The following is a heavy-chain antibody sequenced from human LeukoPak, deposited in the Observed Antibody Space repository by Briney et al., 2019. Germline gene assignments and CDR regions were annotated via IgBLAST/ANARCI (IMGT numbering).Heavy chain of an antibody. V-gene: IGHV1-2*06. D-gene: IGHD1-7*01. J-gene: IGHJ4*02. Sequence: ASVKVSCKASGYTFTGYYMHWVRQAPGQGLEWMGRTNPNSGGTNYAQKFQGRVTMTRDTSISTAYMELSRLRSDDTAVYYCARLLTGATPFDYWGQGTLVTVSS. CDR3: ARLLTGATPFDY. CDR1: GYTFTGYY. CDR2: TNPNSGGT.